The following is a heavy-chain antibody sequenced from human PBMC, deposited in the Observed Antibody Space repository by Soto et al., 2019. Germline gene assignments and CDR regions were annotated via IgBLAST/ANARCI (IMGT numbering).Heavy chain of an antibody. D-gene: IGHD6-13*01. Sequence: SQTLSLTCAISGDSVSSNSAAWNWIRQSPSRGLEWLGRTYYRSKWYNDYAVSVKSRITINPDTSKNQFSLQLNSVTPEDTAVYYCARDLGLYSSSWYLNWFDPWGPGTLVTVSS. V-gene: IGHV6-1*01. CDR1: GDSVSSNSAA. J-gene: IGHJ5*02. CDR2: TYYRSKWYN. CDR3: ARDLGLYSSSWYLNWFDP.